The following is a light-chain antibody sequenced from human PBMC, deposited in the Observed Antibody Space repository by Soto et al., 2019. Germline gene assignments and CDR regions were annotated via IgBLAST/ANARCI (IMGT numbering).Light chain of an antibody. V-gene: IGKV3-11*01. J-gene: IGKJ4*01. CDR1: QSVGNN. CDR2: EAS. Sequence: EIVLTQSPATLSLSPGERATLSCRASQSVGNNLAWYQQKPGQAPGLLIYEASTRATGIPARFSGSGSGTDFTLSISSLEPEDFAVYYCQQRAHWPLPFGGGTKVDIK. CDR3: QQRAHWPLP.